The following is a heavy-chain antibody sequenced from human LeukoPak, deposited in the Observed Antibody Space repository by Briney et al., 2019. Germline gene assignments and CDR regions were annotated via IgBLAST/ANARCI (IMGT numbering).Heavy chain of an antibody. CDR2: INSDGSST. Sequence: GGSLRLSCAASGFTFSSYWMHWVRQAPGKGLVWVSRINSDGSSTSYADSVKGRFTISRDNAKNTLYLQMNSLIAEDTAVYYCARDRPYYDILTGYPKFDYWGQGTLVTVSS. CDR3: ARDRPYYDILTGYPKFDY. J-gene: IGHJ4*02. CDR1: GFTFSSYW. D-gene: IGHD3-9*01. V-gene: IGHV3-74*01.